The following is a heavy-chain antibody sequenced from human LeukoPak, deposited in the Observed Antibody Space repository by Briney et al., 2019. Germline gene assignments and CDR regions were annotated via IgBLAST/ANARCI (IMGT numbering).Heavy chain of an antibody. J-gene: IGHJ6*03. D-gene: IGHD3-22*01. CDR1: GGSFSGCY. V-gene: IGHV4-34*01. CDR3: ARGRGYDSSGYYRYYYYYMDV. CDR2: INHSGST. Sequence: SETLSLTCAVYGGSFSGCYWSWIRQPPGKGLEWIGEINHSGSTNYNPSLKSRVTISVDTSKNQFSLKLSSVTAADTAVYYCARGRGYDSSGYYRYYYYYMDVWGKGTTVTVSS.